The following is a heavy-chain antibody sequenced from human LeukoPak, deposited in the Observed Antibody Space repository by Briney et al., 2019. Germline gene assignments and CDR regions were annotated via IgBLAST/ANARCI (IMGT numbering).Heavy chain of an antibody. D-gene: IGHD5-12*01. CDR3: AREGSSFGGYERLDY. V-gene: IGHV3-21*01. CDR2: ISSSTYI. CDR1: GFTFSNYN. Sequence: GGSLRLSCAASGFTFSNYNMNWVRQAPGKGLEWVSSISSSTYIFYADSLKGRFTISRDNAKNSLYLQMNSLRAEDTAVYYCAREGSSFGGYERLDYWGQGTLVTVSS. J-gene: IGHJ4*02.